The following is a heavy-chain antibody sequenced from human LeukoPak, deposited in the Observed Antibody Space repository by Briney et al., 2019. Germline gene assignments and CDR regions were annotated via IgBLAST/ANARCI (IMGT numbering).Heavy chain of an antibody. Sequence: ASVKVSCKASGYTFTGYYMHWVRQAPGLGFEWMGWINPTSGGTSYPQKFQGRLTMTRDTSISTAYMELSRLRSDDTAVYYCVPSANYYYFDYWGQGTLVTVSS. D-gene: IGHD4/OR15-4a*01. CDR3: VPSANYYYFDY. CDR2: INPTSGGT. J-gene: IGHJ4*02. V-gene: IGHV1-2*02. CDR1: GYTFTGYY.